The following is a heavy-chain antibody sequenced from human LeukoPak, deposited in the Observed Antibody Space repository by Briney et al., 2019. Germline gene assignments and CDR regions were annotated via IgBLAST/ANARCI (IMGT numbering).Heavy chain of an antibody. J-gene: IGHJ6*02. V-gene: IGHV3-15*07. D-gene: IGHD2-21*01. CDR1: GFTFSNAW. CDR2: IKSKAYGGTI. CDR3: TTDYGSSISSYYYYGMDV. Sequence: GGSLRLSCAASGFTFSNAWMNWVRQAPGKGLEWVGRIKSKAYGGTIDYAAPVKGRYTISRDDSKNTLYLQMNSLKTEDTAAYYCTTDYGSSISSYYYYGMDVWGQGTTVTVSS.